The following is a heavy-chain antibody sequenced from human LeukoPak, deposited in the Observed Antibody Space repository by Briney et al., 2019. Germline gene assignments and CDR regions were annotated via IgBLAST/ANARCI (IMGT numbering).Heavy chain of an antibody. CDR2: INPSGSNT. V-gene: IGHV1-46*01. D-gene: IGHD2-8*02. J-gene: IGHJ4*02. Sequence: ASVKVSCKASGFTFTNYYMHWVRQAPGQGLEWMGLINPSGSNTNYAQKFRGRVTMTRDTSATTVYMELSSPRSEDTAVYYCAREESGGYFDYGGQGTLVTVSS. CDR3: AREESGGYFDY. CDR1: GFTFTNYY.